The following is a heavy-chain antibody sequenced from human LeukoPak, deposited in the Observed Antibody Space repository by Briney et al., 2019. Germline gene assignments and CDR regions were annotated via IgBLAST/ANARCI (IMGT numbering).Heavy chain of an antibody. J-gene: IGHJ3*02. CDR3: AKDDWQWSRSENAFDI. CDR1: GFTFSNAW. V-gene: IGHV3-23*01. CDR2: ISRSAGST. Sequence: GGSLRLSWEASGFTFSNAWMSWVRQAPGKGLEWVSTISRSAGSTYYADSVKGRFTISRDNSKNTMYLQMNSLSVEDTAVYYCAKDDWQWSRSENAFDIWGQGTMVTVSS. D-gene: IGHD6-19*01.